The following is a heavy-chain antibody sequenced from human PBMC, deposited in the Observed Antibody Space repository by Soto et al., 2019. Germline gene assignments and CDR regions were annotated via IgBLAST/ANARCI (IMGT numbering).Heavy chain of an antibody. J-gene: IGHJ6*02. Sequence: PGGSLRLSCAASGFTFSSYWMSWVRQAPGKGLEWVANIKQDGSEKYYVDSVKGRFTISRDNSKNTLYLQMNSLRAEDTAVYYCAKVEVATINYYYYYGMDVWGQGTTVTVSS. CDR3: AKVEVATINYYYYYGMDV. CDR1: GFTFSSYW. CDR2: IKQDGSEK. D-gene: IGHD5-12*01. V-gene: IGHV3-7*02.